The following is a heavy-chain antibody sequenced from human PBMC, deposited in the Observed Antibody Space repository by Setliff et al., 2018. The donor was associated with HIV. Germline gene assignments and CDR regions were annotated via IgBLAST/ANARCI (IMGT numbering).Heavy chain of an antibody. CDR2: INQDGSEK. J-gene: IGHJ6*02. CDR3: TRKLAPGHGMDV. V-gene: IGHV3-7*01. D-gene: IGHD3-3*02. CDR1: GFTFTSYW. Sequence: PRLSCAASGFTFTSYWMIWVRQAPGKGLEWVANINQDGSEKNYVDSVKGRFTISRDNAKNSLYLQMDSLRVEDTTVYYCTRKLAPGHGMDVWGQGTTVTVSS.